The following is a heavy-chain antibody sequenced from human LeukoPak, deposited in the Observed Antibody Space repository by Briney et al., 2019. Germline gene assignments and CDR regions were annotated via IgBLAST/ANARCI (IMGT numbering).Heavy chain of an antibody. CDR3: ARVHDPNYGDYRWYYYYGMDV. V-gene: IGHV3-21*01. D-gene: IGHD4-17*01. CDR2: ISSSSSYI. J-gene: IGHJ6*02. CDR1: GFTFSSYS. Sequence: GGSLRLSCAASGFTFSSYSMNWVRQAPGKGLEWVSSISSSSSYIYYADSVKGRFTISRDNAKNSLYLQMNSLRAEDTAVYYCARVHDPNYGDYRWYYYYGMDVWGQGTTVTVSS.